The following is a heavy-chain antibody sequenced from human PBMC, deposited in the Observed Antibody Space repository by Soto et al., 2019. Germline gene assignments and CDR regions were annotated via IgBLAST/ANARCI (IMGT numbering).Heavy chain of an antibody. CDR1: GGSVSSGSFH. V-gene: IGHV4-61*01. D-gene: IGHD2-15*01. J-gene: IGHJ3*02. Sequence: SETLSLTCTVSGGSVSSGSFHWSWIRQPPGKGLEWIGYIYYSGSTNYNNPSFKSRVTISLDTSKNQFSLKLSSVTAADTAIYYCARQRCGGGRCYDAFDIWGQGTMVTVSS. CDR3: ARQRCGGGRCYDAFDI. CDR2: IYYSGST.